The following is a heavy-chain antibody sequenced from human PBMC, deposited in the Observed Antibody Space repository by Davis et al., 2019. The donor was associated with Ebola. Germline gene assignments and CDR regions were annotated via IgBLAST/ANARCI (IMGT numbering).Heavy chain of an antibody. J-gene: IGHJ4*02. CDR3: ARHIAAAGWVDY. D-gene: IGHD6-13*01. CDR1: GGSISSYY. CDR2: IYHSGST. Sequence: SETLSLTCTVSGGSISSYYWSWIRQPPGKGLEWIGYIYHSGSTYYNPSLKSRVTISVDRSKNQFSLKLSSVTAADTAVYYCARHIAAAGWVDYWGQGTLVTVSS. V-gene: IGHV4-59*08.